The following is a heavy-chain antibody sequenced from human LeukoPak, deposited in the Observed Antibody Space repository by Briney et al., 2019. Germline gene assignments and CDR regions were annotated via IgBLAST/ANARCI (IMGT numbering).Heavy chain of an antibody. CDR2: IYYSGST. D-gene: IGHD5-18*01. V-gene: IGHV4-39*07. J-gene: IGHJ4*02. Sequence: PSETLSLTCTVSGGSISSRSYYWGWIRQPPGKGLEWIGSIYYSGSTNYNPSLKSRVTISLDTSKNQFSLKLSSVTAADTAVYYCARVDTAMVTDYWGQGTLVTVSS. CDR1: GGSISSRSYY. CDR3: ARVDTAMVTDY.